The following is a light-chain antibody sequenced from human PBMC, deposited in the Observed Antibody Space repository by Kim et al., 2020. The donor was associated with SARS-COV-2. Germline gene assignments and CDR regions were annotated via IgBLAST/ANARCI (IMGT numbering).Light chain of an antibody. V-gene: IGLV3-1*01. CDR1: KLGDKY. CDR3: QAWDSSTEV. Sequence: SVSPRQTASITCYGDKLGDKYACWYQQKPGQSPVLVIYQDSKRPAGIPERFSGSNSGNSATLTISGTQAMDEADYYCQAWDSSTEVFGTGTKVTVL. CDR2: QDS. J-gene: IGLJ1*01.